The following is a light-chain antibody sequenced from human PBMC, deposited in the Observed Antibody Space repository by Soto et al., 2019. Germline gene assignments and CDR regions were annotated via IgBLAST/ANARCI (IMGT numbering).Light chain of an antibody. CDR1: SSDVGGYNY. J-gene: IGLJ2*01. CDR3: SSYTPSSTWV. CDR2: EVS. Sequence: QSVLTQPASVSGSPGQSITISCTGTSSDVGGYNYVSWYQQHPGKAPKLMIYEVSNRPSGVSNRFSGSKSGNTASRTISGIQAEDETDYYGSSYTPSSTWVFGGGTKVTVL. V-gene: IGLV2-14*01.